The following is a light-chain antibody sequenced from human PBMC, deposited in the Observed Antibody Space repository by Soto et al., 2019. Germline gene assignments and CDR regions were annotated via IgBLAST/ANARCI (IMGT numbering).Light chain of an antibody. Sequence: QSALTQPASVSGSPGQSITIPCSGRSSDLGGLNYVSWYQQHPGKVPKLIIYKVDNRPSGISDRFSASKSGNTASLTISGLQAEDEAHYYCSSYTSSTTPVFGGGTKLTVL. J-gene: IGLJ3*02. CDR1: SSDLGGLNY. CDR3: SSYTSSTTPV. V-gene: IGLV2-14*01. CDR2: KVD.